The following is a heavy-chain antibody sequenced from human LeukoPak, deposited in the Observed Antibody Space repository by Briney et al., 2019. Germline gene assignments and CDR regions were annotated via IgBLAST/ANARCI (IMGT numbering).Heavy chain of an antibody. J-gene: IGHJ3*02. V-gene: IGHV4-4*07. CDR3: ARERRELRGDAFDI. CDR2: IYSSGNT. D-gene: IGHD1-7*01. CDR1: GGSFSSYY. Sequence: SETLSLTCTVSGGSFSSYYWTWIRQPAGKGLEWIGRIYSSGNTNYNPSLQSRVTMSIDTSKNQFSLTLSSVTAADTAVYYCARERRELRGDAFDIWGQGTMVTVSS.